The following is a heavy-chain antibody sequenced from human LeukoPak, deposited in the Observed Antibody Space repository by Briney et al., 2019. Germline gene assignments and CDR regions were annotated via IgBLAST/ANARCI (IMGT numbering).Heavy chain of an antibody. Sequence: GASVKVSCKASGYTFTSYYMHWVRQAPGQGLEWMRIINPSGGSTSYAQKFQGRVTMTRDTSTSTVYMELSSLRSEDTAVYYCARGSRAVVPAATFDYWGQGTLVTVSS. V-gene: IGHV1-46*01. CDR1: GYTFTSYY. CDR3: ARGSRAVVPAATFDY. J-gene: IGHJ4*02. CDR2: INPSGGST. D-gene: IGHD2-2*01.